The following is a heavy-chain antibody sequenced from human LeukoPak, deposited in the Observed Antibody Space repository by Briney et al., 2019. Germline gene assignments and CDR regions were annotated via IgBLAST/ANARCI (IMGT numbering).Heavy chain of an antibody. CDR1: GYTFTSYY. D-gene: IGHD5-12*01. Sequence: ASVKVSCKASGYTFTSYYMHWVRQAPGQGLEWMGIINPSGGSTSYAQKFQGRVTMTRDTSTSTVYMELSSLRSEDTAVYYCARDQVNIVATTPPDAFDIWGQGTMVTVSS. V-gene: IGHV1-46*01. CDR3: ARDQVNIVATTPPDAFDI. J-gene: IGHJ3*02. CDR2: INPSGGST.